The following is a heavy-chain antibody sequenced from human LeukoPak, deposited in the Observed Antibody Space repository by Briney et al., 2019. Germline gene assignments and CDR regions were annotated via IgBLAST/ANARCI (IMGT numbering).Heavy chain of an antibody. V-gene: IGHV4-39*01. CDR1: GGSISSSTYY. D-gene: IGHD1-26*01. J-gene: IGHJ4*02. Sequence: SETLSLTCTVSGGSISSSTYYWGWIRQPPGNGLEWIGSIYYSGATYYNPSLKSRVTISIDTSKNQFSLRLGSVTAADTAVYYCASPGNGSYYHFDYWGQGTLVTVSS. CDR2: IYYSGAT. CDR3: ASPGNGSYYHFDY.